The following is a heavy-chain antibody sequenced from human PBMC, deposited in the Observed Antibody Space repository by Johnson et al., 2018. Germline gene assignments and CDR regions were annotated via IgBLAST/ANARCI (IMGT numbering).Heavy chain of an antibody. CDR3: AKAQPFRDCAKGVCYPFDI. CDR2: ISRDGGYK. J-gene: IGHJ3*02. Sequence: QVQLVESGGGVVQPGRSLRLSCAASGFTFSTFGMHWVRQAPGKGLEWVAVISRDGGYKYYTDSVKGRFTISRDNSENTLYLQMSSLRAEDTGLYYCAKAQPFRDCAKGVCYPFDIWGQGTMVPVSS. D-gene: IGHD2-8*01. V-gene: IGHV3-30*18. CDR1: GFTFSTFG.